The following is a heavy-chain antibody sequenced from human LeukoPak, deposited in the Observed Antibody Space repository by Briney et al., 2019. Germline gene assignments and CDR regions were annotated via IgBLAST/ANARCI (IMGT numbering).Heavy chain of an antibody. CDR1: GGSISSSSYY. J-gene: IGHJ6*02. CDR3: ARGAGYSSSWYEWWRYYGMDV. D-gene: IGHD6-13*01. Sequence: SSETLSLTCTVSGGSISSSSYYWGWIRQPPGKGLEWIGSIYYSGSTYYNPSLKSRVTISVDTSKNQFSLKLSSVTAADTAVYYCARGAGYSSSWYEWWRYYGMDVWGQGTTVTVSS. V-gene: IGHV4-39*07. CDR2: IYYSGST.